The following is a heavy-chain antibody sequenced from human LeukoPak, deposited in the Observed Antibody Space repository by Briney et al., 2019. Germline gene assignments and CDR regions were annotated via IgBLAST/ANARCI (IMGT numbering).Heavy chain of an antibody. J-gene: IGHJ4*02. CDR1: GFTFSSYG. Sequence: GGSLRLSCAASGFTFSSYGMHWVRQAPGKGLEWVAVISYDGSNKYYADSVKGRFTISRDNSKNTLYLQMNSLRAEDTAVYYCAKDWYYDSSGYNEPFDYWGQGTLVTVSS. V-gene: IGHV3-30*18. D-gene: IGHD3-22*01. CDR2: ISYDGSNK. CDR3: AKDWYYDSSGYNEPFDY.